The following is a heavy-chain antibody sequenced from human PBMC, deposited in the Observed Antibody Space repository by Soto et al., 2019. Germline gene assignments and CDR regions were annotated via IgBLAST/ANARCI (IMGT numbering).Heavy chain of an antibody. CDR1: GFTFNSYA. D-gene: IGHD2-15*01. V-gene: IGHV3-23*01. CDR3: AKDPPGVVEDNWFDP. J-gene: IGHJ5*02. CDR2: ISGSGGST. Sequence: GGSLRLSCAASGFTFNSYAMSWVRQAPGKGLEWVSAISGSGGSTYYADSVKGRFTISRYNSKNTLYLQMNSLRAEDTAVYYCAKDPPGVVEDNWFDPWGQGTLVTVSS.